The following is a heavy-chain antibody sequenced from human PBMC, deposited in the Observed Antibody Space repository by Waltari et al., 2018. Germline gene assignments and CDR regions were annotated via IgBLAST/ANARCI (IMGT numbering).Heavy chain of an antibody. V-gene: IGHV3-7*01. J-gene: IGHJ3*02. CDR1: GFTLHTYW. CDR2: IKQDGSEK. CDR3: AREGWNYDAFDI. D-gene: IGHD1-7*01. Sequence: EVQLVESGGGLVQPGGSLRLSCAASGFTLHTYWMSWVRQASGKGLDWGANIKQDGSEKYYVDSVKGRFTISRDNAKNSLYLQMNSLRAEDTAVYYCAREGWNYDAFDIWGQGTMVTVSS.